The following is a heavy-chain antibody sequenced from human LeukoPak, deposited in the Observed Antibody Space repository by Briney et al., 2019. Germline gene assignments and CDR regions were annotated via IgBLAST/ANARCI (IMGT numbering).Heavy chain of an antibody. CDR2: ISYDGSNK. CDR3: ARVDRDGYIGVRGAFDI. V-gene: IGHV3-30*03. J-gene: IGHJ3*02. CDR1: GFTFSSYG. Sequence: GGSLRLSCAASGFTFSSYGMHWVRQAPGKGLEWVAVISYDGSNKYYADSVKGRFTISRDNSKNTLYLQMGSLRAEDMAVYYCARVDRDGYIGVRGAFDIWGQGTMVTVSS. D-gene: IGHD5-24*01.